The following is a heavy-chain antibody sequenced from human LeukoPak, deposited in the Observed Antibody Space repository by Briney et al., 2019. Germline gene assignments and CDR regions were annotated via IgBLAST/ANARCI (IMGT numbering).Heavy chain of an antibody. CDR3: AREYSSSSGRRAFDF. CDR2: IYYSGST. V-gene: IGHV4-59*08. CDR1: GGSFSGYY. Sequence: PSETLSLTCAVYGGSFSGYYWGWIRQPPGKGLEWIGYIYYSGSTNYNPSLKSRVTTLVDTSKNQFSLRLSSVTAADTAVYYCAREYSSSSGRRAFDFWGQGTMVTVSS. D-gene: IGHD6-6*01. J-gene: IGHJ3*01.